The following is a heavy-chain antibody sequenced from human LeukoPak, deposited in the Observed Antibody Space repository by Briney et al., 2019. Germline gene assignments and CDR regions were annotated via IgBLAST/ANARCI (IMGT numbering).Heavy chain of an antibody. J-gene: IGHJ3*02. CDR2: INSNGGST. D-gene: IGHD1-26*01. V-gene: IGHV3-23*01. CDR3: ARDKRSSDAFDI. CDR1: GFTFSSYA. Sequence: GGSLRLSCAASGFTFSSYAMNWVRQAPGKGLEWVSAINSNGGSTYYADSVKGRFTISRDNAKNSLYLQMNSLRAEDTAVYYCARDKRSSDAFDIWGQGTMVTVSS.